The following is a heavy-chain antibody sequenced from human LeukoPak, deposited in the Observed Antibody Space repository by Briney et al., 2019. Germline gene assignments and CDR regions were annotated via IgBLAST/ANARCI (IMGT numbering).Heavy chain of an antibody. D-gene: IGHD3-22*01. CDR3: AREDYDSSGYYKTDY. CDR2: INSDGSST. J-gene: IGHJ4*02. V-gene: IGHV3-74*01. CDR1: GFTFSSYW. Sequence: GGSLRLSCAASGFTFSSYWMHWLRHAPGKGLVWVSRINSDGSSTNYADSVKGRFTISRDNAKNTLYLQMNCLRAEDTAVYYCAREDYDSSGYYKTDYWGQGTLVTVSS.